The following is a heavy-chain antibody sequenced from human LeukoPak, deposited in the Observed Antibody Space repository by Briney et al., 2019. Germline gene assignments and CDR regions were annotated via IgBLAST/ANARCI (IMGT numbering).Heavy chain of an antibody. Sequence: GGSLRLSCAASGFTFSDAWMSWVRQAPGKGLEWVGRIKSKTDGGTTDYAAPVKGKFTISRDDSKNTLYPQMNSLKTEDTAVYYCTSGWQLIDFWGQGTLVTVSS. V-gene: IGHV3-15*01. CDR2: IKSKTDGGTT. CDR1: GFTFSDAW. D-gene: IGHD1-26*01. CDR3: TSGWQLIDF. J-gene: IGHJ4*02.